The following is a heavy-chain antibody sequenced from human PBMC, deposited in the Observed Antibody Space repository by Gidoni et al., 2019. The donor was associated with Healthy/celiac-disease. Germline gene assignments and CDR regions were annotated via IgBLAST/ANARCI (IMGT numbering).Heavy chain of an antibody. Sequence: QLQLQESGPGLVKPSGTPSLTCTVSGGSISSSSYYWGWLRQPPGTGLEWIWSIYYSGSTYYHPSLKSRVTISVDTSKNQFSLKLSSVTAADTAVYYCARLDGRDREGGPEGDYWGQGTLVTVSS. CDR1: GGSISSSSYY. CDR2: IYYSGST. CDR3: ARLDGRDREGGPEGDY. V-gene: IGHV4-39*01. J-gene: IGHJ4*02. D-gene: IGHD2-21*02.